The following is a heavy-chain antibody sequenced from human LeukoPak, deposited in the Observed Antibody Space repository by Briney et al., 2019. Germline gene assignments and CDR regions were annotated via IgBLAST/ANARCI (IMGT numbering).Heavy chain of an antibody. CDR1: GFSFSSYS. CDR2: LLYDGSHE. J-gene: IGHJ4*02. V-gene: IGHV3-30*04. D-gene: IGHD2-2*01. CDR3: AKGLWDILVVPDAPFDY. Sequence: GGSLRLSCAASGFSFSSYSMHWVRQAPGKGLEWVAELLYDGSHEFYADVVKGRFTISRDNSKNTLYLQINSLRAEDTAVYYCAKGLWDILVVPDAPFDYWGQGTLVTVSS.